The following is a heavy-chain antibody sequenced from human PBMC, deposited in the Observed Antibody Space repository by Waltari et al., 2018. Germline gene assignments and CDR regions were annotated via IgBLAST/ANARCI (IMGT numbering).Heavy chain of an antibody. J-gene: IGHJ4*02. V-gene: IGHV4-34*01. CDR3: ARGLDNAKIGY. Sequence: QVQLQQWGAGLFKSSETLSLTGAGYGGSFSGYYGSWIRQTAGKELEWIGEIHPSGSTDYKSSLQSRVTILLDTSNTQLSLKLTSVTAADTAVYYCARGLDNAKIGYWGQGTLVTVSS. D-gene: IGHD1-20*01. CDR1: GGSFSGYY. CDR2: IHPSGST.